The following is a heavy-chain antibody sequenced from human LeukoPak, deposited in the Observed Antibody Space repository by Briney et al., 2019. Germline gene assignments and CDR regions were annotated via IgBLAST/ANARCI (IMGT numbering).Heavy chain of an antibody. Sequence: PSETLSLTCTVSGGSISGWYWSWIRQPPGKGLEWIGNIYGSGYTNYNPSLKSRVTISVDTSKNQFSLKLSSVTAADTAVYYCARTYYDFWSGYRPETMIDYWGQGTLVTVSS. J-gene: IGHJ4*02. CDR2: IYGSGYT. CDR3: ARTYYDFWSGYRPETMIDY. V-gene: IGHV4-59*12. CDR1: GGSISGWY. D-gene: IGHD3-3*01.